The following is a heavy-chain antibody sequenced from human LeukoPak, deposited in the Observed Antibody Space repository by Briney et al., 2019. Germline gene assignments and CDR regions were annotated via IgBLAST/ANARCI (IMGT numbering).Heavy chain of an antibody. J-gene: IGHJ4*02. Sequence: PSETLSLTCTVSGGSISSYYWSWIRQPPGKGLEWIGYIYYSGSTNYNPSLKSRVTISVDTSKNQFSLELSSVTAADTAVYYCAWSGYSYVFDYWGQGTLVTVSS. D-gene: IGHD5-18*01. CDR1: GGSISSYY. V-gene: IGHV4-59*08. CDR3: AWSGYSYVFDY. CDR2: IYYSGST.